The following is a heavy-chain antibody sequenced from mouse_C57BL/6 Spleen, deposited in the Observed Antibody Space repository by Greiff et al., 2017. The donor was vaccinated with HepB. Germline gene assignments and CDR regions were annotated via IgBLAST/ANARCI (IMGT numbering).Heavy chain of an antibody. D-gene: IGHD1-2*01. CDR1: GYTFTSYW. CDR3: AREFISNGNNYFDY. V-gene: IGHV1-64*01. J-gene: IGHJ2*01. Sequence: QVQLQQPGAELVKPGASVKLSCKASGYTFTSYWMHWVKQRPGQGLEWIGMIHPNSGSTNYNEKFKSKATVTVDKSSSTAYMQLSSLTSEDSAVYYCAREFISNGNNYFDYWGQGTTLTVSS. CDR2: IHPNSGST.